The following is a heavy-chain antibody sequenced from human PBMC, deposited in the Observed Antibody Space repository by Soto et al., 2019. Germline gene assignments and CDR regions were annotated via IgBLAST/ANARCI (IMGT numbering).Heavy chain of an antibody. CDR2: IIPIFGTA. CDR1: GGTFSSYA. CDR3: ARDGSKLNAFDI. D-gene: IGHD1-7*01. Sequence: ASVKVSFKACGGTFSSYAISWLRQAPGQGLEWMGGIIPIFGTANYAQKFQGRVTITADESTSTAYMELSSLRSEDTAVYYCARDGSKLNAFDIWGQGTMVTVSS. V-gene: IGHV1-69*13. J-gene: IGHJ3*02.